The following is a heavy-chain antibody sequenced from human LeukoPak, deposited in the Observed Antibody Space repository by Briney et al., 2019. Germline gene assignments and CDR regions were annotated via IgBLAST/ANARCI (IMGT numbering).Heavy chain of an antibody. D-gene: IGHD4-17*01. CDR2: IIPILGIA. Sequence: SVKVSCKASGGTFSSYAISWVRQAPGQGLKWMGRIIPILGIANYAQKFQGRVTITADKSASTAYMQLSSLRSEDTAVYYCARIFTVTTNYERLYYYGMDVWGQGTTVTVSS. CDR1: GGTFSSYA. V-gene: IGHV1-69*04. CDR3: ARIFTVTTNYERLYYYGMDV. J-gene: IGHJ6*02.